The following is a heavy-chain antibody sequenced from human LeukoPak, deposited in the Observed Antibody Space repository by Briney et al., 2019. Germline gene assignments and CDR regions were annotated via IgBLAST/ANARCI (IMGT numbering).Heavy chain of an antibody. CDR1: GFTFSSYG. J-gene: IGHJ4*02. CDR3: AKDGDYYDSSGYYYHFDY. D-gene: IGHD3-22*01. CDR2: ISYDGSNK. Sequence: PGGSLRLSCAASGFTFSSYGMHWVRQAPGKGLEWVAVISYDGSNKYYADSVKGRFTISRDNSKNTLYLQMNSLRAEHTAVYYCAKDGDYYDSSGYYYHFDYWGQGTLVTVSS. V-gene: IGHV3-30*18.